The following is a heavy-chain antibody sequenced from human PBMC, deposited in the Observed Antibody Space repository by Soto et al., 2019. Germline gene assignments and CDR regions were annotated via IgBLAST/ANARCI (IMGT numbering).Heavy chain of an antibody. J-gene: IGHJ3*02. CDR1: GFTVSSYS. V-gene: IGHV3-21*01. CDR3: ARDPRRNYGDYKAAFDI. CDR2: ISSSSSYI. D-gene: IGHD4-17*01. Sequence: GGSLRLSCAASGFTVSSYSMDWVRQAPGKGLEWVSSISSSSSYIYYADSVKGRFTISRDNAKNSLYLQMNSLRAEDTAVYYCARDPRRNYGDYKAAFDIWGQGTMVTVSS.